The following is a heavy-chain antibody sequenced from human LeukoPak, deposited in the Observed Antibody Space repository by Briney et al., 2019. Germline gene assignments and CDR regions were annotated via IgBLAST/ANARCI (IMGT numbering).Heavy chain of an antibody. CDR3: ARPTYCGSNCYFNFDY. CDR1: GYTFATYF. J-gene: IGHJ4*02. Sequence: GASVKVSCKTSGYTFATYFMHWVRQAPGQGLEWMGYIKPNNGVTNYAQKFRGRVTMTWDTSISTAYIELSGLTSDDTATYYCARPTYCGSNCYFNFDYWGQGTLVTVSS. D-gene: IGHD2-21*02. V-gene: IGHV1-2*02. CDR2: IKPNNGVT.